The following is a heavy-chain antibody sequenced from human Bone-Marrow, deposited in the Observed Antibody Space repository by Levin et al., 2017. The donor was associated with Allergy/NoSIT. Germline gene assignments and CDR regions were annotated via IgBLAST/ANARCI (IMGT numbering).Heavy chain of an antibody. CDR3: ARDAITIFGVVIPYYYGMDV. CDR1: GYTFTSYG. J-gene: IGHJ6*02. V-gene: IGHV1-18*01. CDR2: ISAYNGNT. Sequence: ASVKVSCKASGYTFTSYGISWVRQAPGQGLEWMGWISAYNGNTNYAQKLQGRVTMTTDTSTSTAYMELRSLRSDDTAVYYCARDAITIFGVVIPYYYGMDVWGQGTTVTVSS. D-gene: IGHD3-3*01.